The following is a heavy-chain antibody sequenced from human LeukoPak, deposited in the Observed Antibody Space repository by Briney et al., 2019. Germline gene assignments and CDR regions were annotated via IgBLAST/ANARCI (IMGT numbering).Heavy chain of an antibody. CDR2: IYYSGST. CDR1: GGSISSSIYY. D-gene: IGHD3-10*01. J-gene: IGHJ4*02. CDR3: ARLSRDVVPGVIITWRHDF. Sequence: PSETLSLTCTVSGGSISSSIYYWGWIRQPPGKGLEWIGSIYYSGSTYYNPSLKSRVTISVDTSKNQFALKLSAVTAADTDVYYCARLSRDVVPGVIITWRHDFWGQGTLVTVSS. V-gene: IGHV4-39*06.